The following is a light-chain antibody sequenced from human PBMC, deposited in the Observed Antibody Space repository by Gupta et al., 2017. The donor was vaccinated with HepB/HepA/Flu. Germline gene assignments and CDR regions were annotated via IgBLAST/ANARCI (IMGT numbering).Light chain of an antibody. Sequence: QSALPQPPPASGSPGPSVTISCTGTSGDVASYNYVSWYQQHPGKAPKLIIYEVTKRPSGVPDRFSGSKSGNTASLTVSGRQAEEESDYYCSSDAGSDTVVFGGGTKLTVL. CDR3: SSDAGSDTVV. V-gene: IGLV2-8*01. J-gene: IGLJ3*02. CDR1: SGDVASYNY. CDR2: EVT.